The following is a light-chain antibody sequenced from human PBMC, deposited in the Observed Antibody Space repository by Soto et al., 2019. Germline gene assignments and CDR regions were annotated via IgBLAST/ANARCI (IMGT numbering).Light chain of an antibody. Sequence: QAVVPQEPSLTVSPGGTVTLTCASSTGAVTSGYYPNWFQQKPGQTPGALIYSTSNKHSWTPARFSGALLGGKAALTLSGGQLEDEAEYYCLLYYGGAQLVFGGGTKLTVL. CDR3: LLYYGGAQLV. J-gene: IGLJ2*01. CDR2: STS. CDR1: TGAVTSGYY. V-gene: IGLV7-43*01.